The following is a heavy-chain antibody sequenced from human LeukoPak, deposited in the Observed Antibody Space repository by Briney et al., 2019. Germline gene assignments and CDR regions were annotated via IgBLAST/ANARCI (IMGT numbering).Heavy chain of an antibody. CDR2: INPNTGGT. Sequence: ASVKVSCKASGYTFTGYYVHWVRQAPGQGHEWMGWINPNTGGTNYAQKFQGRVTMTRDTSISTVYMELSRLRSDDTAVYYCARVSLYDAYVLGALDYWGQGTLVTVSS. CDR1: GYTFTGYY. J-gene: IGHJ4*02. D-gene: IGHD3-3*01. CDR3: ARVSLYDAYVLGALDY. V-gene: IGHV1-2*02.